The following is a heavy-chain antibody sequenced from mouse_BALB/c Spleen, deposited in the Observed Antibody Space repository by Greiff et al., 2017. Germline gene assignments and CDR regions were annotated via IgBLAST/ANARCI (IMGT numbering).Heavy chain of an antibody. CDR2: IDPANGNT. V-gene: IGHV14-3*02. J-gene: IGHJ2*01. Sequence: VQLKESGAELVKPGASVKLSCTASGFNIKDTYMHWVKQRPEQGLEWIGRIDPANGNTKYDPKFQGKATITADTSSNTAYLQLSSLTSEDTAVYYCVLLFDYWGQGTTLTVSS. CDR1: GFNIKDTY. CDR3: VLLFDY.